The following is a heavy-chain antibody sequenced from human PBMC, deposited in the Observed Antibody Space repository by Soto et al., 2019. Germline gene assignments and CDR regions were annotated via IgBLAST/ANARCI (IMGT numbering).Heavy chain of an antibody. CDR3: TSVKDIVVVVTAEYLQH. J-gene: IGHJ1*01. V-gene: IGHV4-34*01. Sequence: QVQLQQWGAGLLKPSETLSLTCAVYGGSFSDYYWSWIRQPPGKGLEWIGEINHSGSTNYNLSLHSRVHLSGGTPTNQLSLTLSSATAAATAVYYWTSVKDIVVVVTAEYLQHWGQGDLVTLSS. D-gene: IGHD2-15*01. CDR1: GGSFSDYY. CDR2: INHSGST.